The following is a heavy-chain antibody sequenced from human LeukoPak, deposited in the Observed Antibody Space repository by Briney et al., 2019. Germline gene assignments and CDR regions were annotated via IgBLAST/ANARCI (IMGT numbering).Heavy chain of an antibody. CDR2: IYYSGST. CDR1: GGSISSYY. D-gene: IGHD3-9*01. Sequence: SETLSLTCSVSGGSISSYYWNWIRQTPGKGPEWIGYIYYSGSTNYSPSLKSRVTISVDTSKNQFSLKLSSVTAADTAVYYCARGPLDILTGYYPFDYWGQGTLVTVSS. J-gene: IGHJ4*02. CDR3: ARGPLDILTGYYPFDY. V-gene: IGHV4-59*12.